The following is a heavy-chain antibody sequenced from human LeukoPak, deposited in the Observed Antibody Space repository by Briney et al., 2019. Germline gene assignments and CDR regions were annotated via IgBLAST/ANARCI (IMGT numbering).Heavy chain of an antibody. CDR2: ISSSSSPI. D-gene: IGHD2-2*01. CDR3: ARGFGVPAAHFDY. V-gene: IGHV3-21*05. Sequence: GGSLRLSCAASGFSFSNYSMNWVRQAPGKGLEWVSYISSSSSPIYYADSVKGRFTISRDNAKNSLYLQMNSLRAEDTAVYYCARGFGVPAAHFDYWGQGTLVTVSS. CDR1: GFSFSNYS. J-gene: IGHJ4*02.